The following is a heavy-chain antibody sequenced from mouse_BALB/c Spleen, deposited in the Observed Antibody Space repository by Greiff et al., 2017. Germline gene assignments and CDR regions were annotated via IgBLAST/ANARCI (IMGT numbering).Heavy chain of an antibody. D-gene: IGHD2-2*01. CDR3: ARRGYGYDVAWFAY. V-gene: IGHV5-6*02. CDR1: GFPFSSYG. CDR2: ISSGGSYT. J-gene: IGHJ3*01. Sequence: DVKLVESGGDLVKPGGSLKLSFAASGFPFSSYGMSWVRQTPDKRLEWVATISSGGSYTYYPDSVKGRFTISRDNAKNTLYLQMSSLKSEDTAMYYCARRGYGYDVAWFAYWGQGTLVTVSA.